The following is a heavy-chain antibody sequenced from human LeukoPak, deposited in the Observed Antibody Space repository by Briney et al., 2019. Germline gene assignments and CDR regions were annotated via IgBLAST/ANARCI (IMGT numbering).Heavy chain of an antibody. V-gene: IGHV1-2*02. D-gene: IGHD1-1*01. J-gene: IGHJ6*02. CDR2: INPNSGGT. CDR1: GYTFTGYY. Sequence: ASVKVSCKASGYTFTGYYMHWVRQAPGQGLEWMGWINPNSGGTNYAQKFQGRVTMTRDTSISTAYMELRSLRSDDTAVYYCARSGSGGYYYGMDVWGQGTTVTVSS. CDR3: ARSGSGGYYYGMDV.